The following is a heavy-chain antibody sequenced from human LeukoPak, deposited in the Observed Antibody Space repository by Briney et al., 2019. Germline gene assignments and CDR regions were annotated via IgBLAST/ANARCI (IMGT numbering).Heavy chain of an antibody. V-gene: IGHV5-10-1*01. CDR1: GFRFTSYW. D-gene: IGHD6-13*01. J-gene: IGHJ4*02. CDR2: IDPSDSYI. Sequence: GGSLGISFKGSGFRFTSYWISWVRPMPGKGLEWMARIDPSDSYINYNPSFQGHVTISADKSINTAYLQWSSLKASDTAIYYCASRYASTWYNYWGQGTLVSVSA. CDR3: ASRYASTWYNY.